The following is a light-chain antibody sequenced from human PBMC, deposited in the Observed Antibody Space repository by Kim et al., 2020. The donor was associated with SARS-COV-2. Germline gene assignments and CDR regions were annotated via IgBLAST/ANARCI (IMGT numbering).Light chain of an antibody. CDR2: GAS. CDR1: QNIDTF. Sequence: DIQMTQSPSSLSASIGDRVTITCRAGQNIDTFLSWYQQRPGKAPKSLIYGASNLQSGVPSRFSGTGSGTEFTLTISSLQLEDFANYYCQQSDSRPWTFGQGTKLVI. V-gene: IGKV1-39*01. CDR3: QQSDSRPWT. J-gene: IGKJ2*01.